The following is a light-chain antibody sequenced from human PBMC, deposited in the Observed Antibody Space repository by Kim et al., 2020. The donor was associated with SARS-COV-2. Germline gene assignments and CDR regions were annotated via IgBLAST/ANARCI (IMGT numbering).Light chain of an antibody. CDR1: QRIRTY. V-gene: IGKV1-5*03. CDR3: QQYSFSPIT. Sequence: ASVGDRVTFTCRASQRIRTYLAWYQQKPGKEPKVLIYRASSLESGVPSRFSGSGSGTEFTLTISSLQPDDFATYYCQQYSFSPITFGPGTRLEIK. J-gene: IGKJ5*01. CDR2: RAS.